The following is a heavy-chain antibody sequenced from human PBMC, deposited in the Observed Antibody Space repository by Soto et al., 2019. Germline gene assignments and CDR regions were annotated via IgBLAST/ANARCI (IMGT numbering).Heavy chain of an antibody. V-gene: IGHV3-7*01. CDR2: IKQDESEK. J-gene: IGHJ4*02. CDR1: GFSFSSYW. Sequence: EVQLVESGGGLVQPGGSLRISCKGSGFSFSSYWMSWVRQAPGKGLEWVASIKQDESEKYYVDSVQGRFTISRDNVDDSVFLHRNRLSAEDTAVYFCVRDVGFDYVNWGQGTLVTVSS. D-gene: IGHD3-16*01. CDR3: VRDVGFDYVN.